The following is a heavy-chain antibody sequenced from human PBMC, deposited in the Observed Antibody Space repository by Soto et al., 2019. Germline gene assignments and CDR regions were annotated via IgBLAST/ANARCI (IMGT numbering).Heavy chain of an antibody. Sequence: SETLSLTCTVSGGSISSYYWSWIRQPPGKGLEWVETIYYSRSTNHLPPLKSRVTISVDTSKKQFSLKLSSVTAADTAVYYCAREGIAAAGSFDYCGQGTLVTVSS. V-gene: IGHV4-59*01. CDR3: AREGIAAAGSFDY. J-gene: IGHJ4*02. CDR2: IYYSRST. CDR1: GGSISSYY. D-gene: IGHD6-13*01.